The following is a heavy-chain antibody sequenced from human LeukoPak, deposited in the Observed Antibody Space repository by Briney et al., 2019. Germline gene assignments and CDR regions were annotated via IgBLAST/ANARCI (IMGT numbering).Heavy chain of an antibody. Sequence: TGGSLRLSCAASGFTFSEFEMNWVRQAPGKGLEWVSDISSGGTTIFYADSVKGRFTISRDNAKNSLYLQMSSLRDEDTAIYYCTRGLVVWGQGALVTVSS. CDR3: TRGLVV. D-gene: IGHD2-15*01. CDR1: GFTFSEFE. CDR2: ISSGGTTI. J-gene: IGHJ4*02. V-gene: IGHV3-48*03.